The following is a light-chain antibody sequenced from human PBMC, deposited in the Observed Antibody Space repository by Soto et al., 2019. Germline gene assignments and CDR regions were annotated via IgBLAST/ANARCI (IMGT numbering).Light chain of an antibody. J-gene: IGKJ3*01. CDR2: AAS. Sequence: DIQMTQSPSSLSASVGDRVTITCRASQGISNYLAWYQQKPGKVPKLLIYAASTLQSGVPSRFSGSGSGTDFTRTISSLQPEDVATYYCQKYNSAPRCTFGPGTKVDIK. CDR3: QKYNSAPRCT. CDR1: QGISNY. V-gene: IGKV1-27*01.